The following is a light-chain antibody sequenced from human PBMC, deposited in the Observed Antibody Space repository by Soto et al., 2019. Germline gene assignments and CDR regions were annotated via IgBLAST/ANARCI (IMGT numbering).Light chain of an antibody. V-gene: IGLV2-14*02. CDR2: EGG. Sequence: QSVLTQPASVSGSPGQSIALSCTGTSSDVGTYNLVSWYQQHPGKAPKLLISEGGKRPSGVSDRFSGSKSGNTASLTISGLQAEDEADYHCCSYTTGSAEVFGTGTKVTV. J-gene: IGLJ1*01. CDR3: CSYTTGSAEV. CDR1: SSDVGTYNL.